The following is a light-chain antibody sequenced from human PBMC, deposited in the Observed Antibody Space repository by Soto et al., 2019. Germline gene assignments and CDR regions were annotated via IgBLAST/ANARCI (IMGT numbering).Light chain of an antibody. V-gene: IGKV1-5*01. CDR3: HQYATSSPT. J-gene: IGKJ2*01. Sequence: DIQMTQSPSTLSASVGVRVTITCRASQSISYWLAWYQQRPRKAPKLLIFGASSLESGVPSRFSGSGSGTEFTLTISSLQPDDFATYYCHQYATSSPTVGQGTKLEIK. CDR1: QSISYW. CDR2: GAS.